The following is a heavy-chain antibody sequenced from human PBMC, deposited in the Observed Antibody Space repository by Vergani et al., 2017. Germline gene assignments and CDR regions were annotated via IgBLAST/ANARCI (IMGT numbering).Heavy chain of an antibody. Sequence: EVQLVPSGAEVKKPGESLRISCKGSGYSFTSYWISWVRQMPGKGLEWMGRIDPSDSYTNYSPSFQGHVTISADKSISTAYLQWSSLKASDTAMYYCARGYYGSGSYYNRFFDYWGQGTLVTVSS. J-gene: IGHJ4*02. CDR2: IDPSDSYT. D-gene: IGHD3-10*01. V-gene: IGHV5-10-1*03. CDR1: GYSFTSYW. CDR3: ARGYYGSGSYYNRFFDY.